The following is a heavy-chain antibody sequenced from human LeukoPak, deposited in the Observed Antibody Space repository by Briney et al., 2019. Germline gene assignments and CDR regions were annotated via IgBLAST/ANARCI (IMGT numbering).Heavy chain of an antibody. Sequence: PGESLRLSCAASGFTFNGYWMSWVRQAPGKGLEWVANIKQDGSEKYYVDSVRGRVTISRDNAENSLFLQMNRLRVEDTAVYYCTRDFGRSSYYFDFWGQGTLVTVSS. D-gene: IGHD3-3*01. CDR3: TRDFGRSSYYFDF. CDR1: GFTFNGYW. V-gene: IGHV3-7*01. J-gene: IGHJ4*02. CDR2: IKQDGSEK.